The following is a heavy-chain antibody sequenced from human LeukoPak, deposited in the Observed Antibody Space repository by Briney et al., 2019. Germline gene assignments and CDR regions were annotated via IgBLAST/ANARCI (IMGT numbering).Heavy chain of an antibody. J-gene: IGHJ4*02. CDR3: ARDGPNVDYYYDXSXYYDY. Sequence: SCKASGYTFTSYGISWVRQAPXQGLEWMGWXSAYNGNTNYAQKLQGRVTMTTDTSTSTAYMELRSLRSDDTAVYYCARDGPNVDYYYDXSXYYDYWGQGTLVTXSS. CDR1: GYTFTSYG. V-gene: IGHV1-18*01. CDR2: XSAYNGNT. D-gene: IGHD3-22*01.